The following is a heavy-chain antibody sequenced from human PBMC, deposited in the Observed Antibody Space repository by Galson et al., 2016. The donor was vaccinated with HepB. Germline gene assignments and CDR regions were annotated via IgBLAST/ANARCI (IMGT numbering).Heavy chain of an antibody. CDR1: GTSITSYY. V-gene: IGHV4-59*01. CDR3: ARYLRGSRSARFDY. D-gene: IGHD6-6*01. Sequence: SETLSLTCAVSGTSITSYYWSWIRQAPGKGLEWIGHTHYRESNDYNPSLKSRVIMSVDTSKSLFSLKLSSVTAADTAVYYCARYLRGSRSARFDYWGQGTLVTVSS. CDR2: THYRESN. J-gene: IGHJ4*02.